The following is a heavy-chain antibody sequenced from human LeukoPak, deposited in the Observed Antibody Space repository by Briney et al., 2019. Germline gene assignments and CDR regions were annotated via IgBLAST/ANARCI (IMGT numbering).Heavy chain of an antibody. Sequence: PGRSLRLSCAASGFTFSSYSMNWVRQAPGKGLEWVSSISSSSSYIYYADSVKGRFTISRDNAKNSLYLQMNSLRAEDTAVYYCARDIGVGYSSGWSLGYWGQGTPVTVSS. D-gene: IGHD6-19*01. CDR2: ISSSSSYI. CDR1: GFTFSSYS. J-gene: IGHJ4*02. V-gene: IGHV3-21*01. CDR3: ARDIGVGYSSGWSLGY.